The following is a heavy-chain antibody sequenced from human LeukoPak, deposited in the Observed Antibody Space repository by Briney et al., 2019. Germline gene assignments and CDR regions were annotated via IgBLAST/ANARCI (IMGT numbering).Heavy chain of an antibody. J-gene: IGHJ6*02. CDR1: GYTFTSYD. CDR3: ARDPYRIYYYYYGMDV. CDR2: MNPNSGNT. D-gene: IGHD2-15*01. V-gene: IGHV1-8*01. Sequence: VASVKVSCTSSGYTFTSYDINWVRQATAQGLEWMGWMNPNSGNTGYAQKFQGRVTMTRNTSISTAYMELSSLRSEDTAVYYCARDPYRIYYYYYGMDVWGQGTTVTVSS.